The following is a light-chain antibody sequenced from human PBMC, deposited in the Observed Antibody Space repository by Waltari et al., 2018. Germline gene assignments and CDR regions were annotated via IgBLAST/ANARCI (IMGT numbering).Light chain of an antibody. V-gene: IGLV2-11*01. Sequence: QSALTQPRSVSVSPGQSVTISCTGTSRDVGGFNSVSWFPHHPGEAPKLLIYDVTTRPSGVPGRFSGSKSGDTASLTISGLQAEDDSDYYCCSYAGFYTYVFGTGTKVTVL. CDR2: DVT. CDR3: CSYAGFYTYV. CDR1: SRDVGGFNS. J-gene: IGLJ1*01.